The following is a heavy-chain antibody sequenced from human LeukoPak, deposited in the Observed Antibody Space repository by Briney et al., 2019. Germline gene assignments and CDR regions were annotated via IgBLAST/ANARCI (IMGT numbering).Heavy chain of an antibody. Sequence: GASVKVSRKASGSTFTGYYIHWVRQAPGQGLEWMGWINPNTGGTDNAQNFQGRVTMTRDTSISTAYMELSGLRSDDTAVYYCARISGKYEYFDYWGQGTLVTVSS. V-gene: IGHV1-2*02. D-gene: IGHD1-26*01. CDR2: INPNTGGT. J-gene: IGHJ4*02. CDR3: ARISGKYEYFDY. CDR1: GSTFTGYY.